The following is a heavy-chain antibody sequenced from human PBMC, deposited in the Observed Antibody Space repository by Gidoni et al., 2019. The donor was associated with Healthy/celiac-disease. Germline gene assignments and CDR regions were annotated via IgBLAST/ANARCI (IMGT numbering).Heavy chain of an antibody. Sequence: EVQLVESGGGLVKPGGSLSLSRAAPGLTFSSYSMNWVRQAPGKGLEWVSSISSSSSYIYYADSVKGRFTISRDNAKNSLYLQMNSLRAEDTAVYYCARDPSGSGWQFDPWGQGTLVTVSS. CDR1: GLTFSSYS. CDR3: ARDPSGSGWQFDP. CDR2: ISSSSSYI. D-gene: IGHD6-19*01. J-gene: IGHJ5*02. V-gene: IGHV3-21*01.